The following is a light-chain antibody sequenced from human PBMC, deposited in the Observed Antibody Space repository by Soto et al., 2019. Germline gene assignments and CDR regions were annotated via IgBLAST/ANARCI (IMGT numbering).Light chain of an antibody. J-gene: IGKJ2*01. V-gene: IGKV1-5*03. CDR1: QSISSW. Sequence: DIQMTQSPSTLSASVGDRVTITCRASQSISSWLAWYQQKPGKAPKLLIYKASSLESGVPSRSSGSGSGTEFTLTINSLLPDDFATYYGQQYNSYPYSFGHGTKLEIK. CDR2: KAS. CDR3: QQYNSYPYS.